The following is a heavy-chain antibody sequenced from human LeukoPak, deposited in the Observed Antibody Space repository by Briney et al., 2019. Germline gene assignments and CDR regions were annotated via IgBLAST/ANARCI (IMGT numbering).Heavy chain of an antibody. J-gene: IGHJ4*02. V-gene: IGHV3-48*04. Sequence: PGGSLRLSCAASGFTFSSYAMSWVRQAPGKGLECISFISGSGGTVRYADSVRGRFTISRDNAENSLYLQMSSLRVEDTAVYYCARESWANVDYWGQGTLVTVPS. D-gene: IGHD1-26*01. CDR1: GFTFSSYA. CDR2: ISGSGGTV. CDR3: ARESWANVDY.